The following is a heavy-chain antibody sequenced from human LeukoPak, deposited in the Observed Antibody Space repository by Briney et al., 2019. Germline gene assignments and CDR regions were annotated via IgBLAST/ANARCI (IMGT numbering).Heavy chain of an antibody. CDR2: ISGSGGST. Sequence: GGSLRLSCAASGFTFSSYAMSLVRQAPGKGLEWVSAISGSGGSTYYADSVKGRFTISRDNSENTLYLQMNSLRAEDTAVYYCAKGVVSWFDPWGQGTLVTVSS. D-gene: IGHD2-15*01. CDR3: AKGVVSWFDP. J-gene: IGHJ5*02. V-gene: IGHV3-23*01. CDR1: GFTFSSYA.